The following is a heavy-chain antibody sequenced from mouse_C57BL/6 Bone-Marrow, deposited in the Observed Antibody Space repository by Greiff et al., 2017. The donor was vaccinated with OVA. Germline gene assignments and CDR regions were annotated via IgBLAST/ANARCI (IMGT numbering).Heavy chain of an antibody. Sequence: QVQLQQSGAELVMPGASVKLSCKASGYTFTSYWMHWVKQRPGQGLEWIGEIDPYDSYTNYNQKFKGKSTLTVDKSSSTAYMQLSSLTSEDSAVYYCANNYGRSEAMDYWGQGTSVTVSS. V-gene: IGHV1-69*01. CDR2: IDPYDSYT. J-gene: IGHJ4*01. D-gene: IGHD1-1*01. CDR3: ANNYGRSEAMDY. CDR1: GYTFTSYW.